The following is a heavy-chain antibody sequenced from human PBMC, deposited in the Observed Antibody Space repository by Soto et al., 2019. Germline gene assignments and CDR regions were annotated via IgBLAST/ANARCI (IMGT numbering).Heavy chain of an antibody. Sequence: SETLSLTCTVSGGSISSYYWSWIRQHPGKGLEWIGDINYSGSTNYNPSLKSRITISVDTSKNQFSLKLSSVTAADTAVYYCARGELDFDYWGQGTLVTVSS. CDR3: ARGELDFDY. CDR1: GGSISSYY. CDR2: INYSGST. V-gene: IGHV4-59*12. D-gene: IGHD1-1*01. J-gene: IGHJ4*02.